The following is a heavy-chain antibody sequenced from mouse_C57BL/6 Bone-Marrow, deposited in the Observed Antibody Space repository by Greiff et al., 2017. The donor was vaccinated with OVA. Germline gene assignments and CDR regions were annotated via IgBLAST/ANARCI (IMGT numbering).Heavy chain of an antibody. Sequence: DVKLVESGGGLVKPGGSLKLSCAASGFTFSSYAMSWVRQTPEKRLEWVATISDGGSYTYYPDNVKGRFTISRDNAKNNLYLQMSHLKSEDTAMYYCVRECMYGNPYAMYYWGQETSVTVSS. CDR3: VRECMYGNPYAMYY. CDR1: GFTFSSYA. D-gene: IGHD2-10*02. CDR2: ISDGGSYT. V-gene: IGHV5-4*01. J-gene: IGHJ4*01.